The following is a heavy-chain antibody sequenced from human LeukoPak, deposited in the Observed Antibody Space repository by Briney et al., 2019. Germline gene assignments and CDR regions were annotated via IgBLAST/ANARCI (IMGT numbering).Heavy chain of an antibody. V-gene: IGHV4-59*08. D-gene: IGHD2-21*02. CDR3: ATLRGSATAVFDS. CDR2: IHYSGRT. CDR1: GGALNSHY. Sequence: PSETLSLTCSVSGGALNSHYWSWIRQSPGKGLEWIAYIHYSGRTDYSPPLKSRVAISLDTSKTQVSLTMISVTAADSAVYYCATLRGSATAVFDSWGLGTRVTVSS. J-gene: IGHJ4*02.